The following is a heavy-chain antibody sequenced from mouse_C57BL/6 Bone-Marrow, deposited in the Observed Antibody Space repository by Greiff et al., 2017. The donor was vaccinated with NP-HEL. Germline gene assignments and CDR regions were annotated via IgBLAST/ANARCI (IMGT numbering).Heavy chain of an antibody. J-gene: IGHJ2*01. D-gene: IGHD1-1*01. CDR1: GYTFTDYY. CDR2: INPNNGGT. Sequence: VQLQQSGPELVKPGASVKISCKASGYTFTDYYMNWVKQSHGKSLEWIGDINPNNGGTSYNQTFKGKATLTVDKSSSTAYMELRSLTSEDSAVYYCARARLLRRYYFDYWGQGTTLTVSS. CDR3: ARARLLRRYYFDY. V-gene: IGHV1-26*01.